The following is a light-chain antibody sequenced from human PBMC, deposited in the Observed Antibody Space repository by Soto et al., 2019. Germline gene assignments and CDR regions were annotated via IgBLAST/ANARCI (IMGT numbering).Light chain of an antibody. CDR1: SSDVGGYNY. CDR2: DVS. V-gene: IGLV2-14*01. Sequence: QSVLNQPASVSGSPGQSITISCTGTSSDVGGYNYVSWYQQHPGKAPKLMIYDVSNRPSGVSNRFSGSKSGNTASLTISGLQAEDEADYYCSSYTSSSTLYVFGTGTKLNVL. CDR3: SSYTSSSTLYV. J-gene: IGLJ1*01.